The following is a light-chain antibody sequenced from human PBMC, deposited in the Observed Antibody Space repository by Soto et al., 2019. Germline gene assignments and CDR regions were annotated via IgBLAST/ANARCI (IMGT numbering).Light chain of an antibody. Sequence: EIVLTQSPGTLSLSPGERATLSCRASQSVSSSYLAWYQQKPGQAPRLLIYGASSRATGIPDRFSGSGSGTDFTLTISRLEPEDFAVYYCQQYGSSSYTCARGTKLEIK. CDR2: GAS. V-gene: IGKV3-20*01. CDR1: QSVSSSY. J-gene: IGKJ2*01. CDR3: QQYGSSSYT.